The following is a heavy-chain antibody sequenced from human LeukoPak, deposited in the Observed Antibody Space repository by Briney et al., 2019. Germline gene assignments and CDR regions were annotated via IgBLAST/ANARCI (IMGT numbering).Heavy chain of an antibody. CDR1: GFTFSSYA. CDR2: ISYDGSNK. Sequence: PGGSLRLSCAASGFTFSSYAMHWVRQAPGKGLEWVAVISYDGSNKYYADSVRGRFTISRDNSKNTLYLQMNSLRAEDTAVYYCARDFYGSGWYGYFDYWGQGTLVTVSS. V-gene: IGHV3-30-3*01. J-gene: IGHJ4*02. CDR3: ARDFYGSGWYGYFDY. D-gene: IGHD6-19*01.